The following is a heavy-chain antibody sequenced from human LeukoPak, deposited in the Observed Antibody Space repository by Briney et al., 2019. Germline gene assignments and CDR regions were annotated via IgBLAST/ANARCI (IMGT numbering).Heavy chain of an antibody. V-gene: IGHV1-2*02. CDR2: INPNSGGT. CDR3: AREGYYMDV. CDR1: GYTFTGYY. J-gene: IGHJ6*03. Sequence: ASVKVSCKASGYTFTGYYMHWLRQDPGQGLEWTGWINPNSGGTNYAQKFQGRVTITRDTSISTAYLELSRLRSDDTAVYYCAREGYYMDVWGKGTTVTVSS.